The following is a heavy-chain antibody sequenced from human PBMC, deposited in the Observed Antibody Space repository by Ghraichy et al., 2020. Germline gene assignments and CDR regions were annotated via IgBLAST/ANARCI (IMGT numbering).Heavy chain of an antibody. V-gene: IGHV3-9*01. D-gene: IGHD3-10*01. CDR2: ISWNSGSI. J-gene: IGHJ6*02. Sequence: GGSLRLSCAASGFTFDDYAMHWVRQAPGKGLEWVSGISWNSGSIAYADSVKGRFTISRDNVKNSLYLQINSLRAEDTALYYCAKDFSGGSGSYYSTIYYYNGMDVWGQGTTVTVSS. CDR3: AKDFSGGSGSYYSTIYYYNGMDV. CDR1: GFTFDDYA.